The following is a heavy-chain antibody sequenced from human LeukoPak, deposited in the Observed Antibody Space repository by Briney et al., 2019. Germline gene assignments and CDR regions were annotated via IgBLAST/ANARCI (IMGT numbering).Heavy chain of an antibody. J-gene: IGHJ5*02. D-gene: IGHD3-16*01. CDR3: AKEVHDHIWGRSHVNNFDP. CDR2: ISYDGAYT. V-gene: IGHV3-30*18. Sequence: GGSLRLSCEVSGFTFSDFGMHWVRQAPGKGLEWLAIISYDGAYTHTSKSLKGRFTISRDNANNTLSLQMTSLRPEDTAAYYCAKEVHDHIWGRSHVNNFDPWGQGTLVTVSS. CDR1: GFTFSDFG.